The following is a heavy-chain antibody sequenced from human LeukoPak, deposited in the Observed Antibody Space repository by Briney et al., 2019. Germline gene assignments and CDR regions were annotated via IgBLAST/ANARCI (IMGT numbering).Heavy chain of an antibody. D-gene: IGHD6-6*01. CDR1: GYSFTNDW. CDR2: IYPGDSNT. V-gene: IGHV5-51*01. J-gene: IGHJ4*02. CDR3: ARHTQYSTSSRVFDY. Sequence: GESLQISCQGSGYSFTNDWIGWVRQMPGKGLEWMGIIYPGDSNTRYSPSFQGQVTITADKSISTAYLQWSSLKASDTAKYYCARHTQYSTSSRVFDYWGQGTLVTVSS.